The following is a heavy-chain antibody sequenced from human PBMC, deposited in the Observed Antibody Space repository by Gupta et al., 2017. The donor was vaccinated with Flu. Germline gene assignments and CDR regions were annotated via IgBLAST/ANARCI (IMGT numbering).Heavy chain of an antibody. J-gene: IGHJ4*02. V-gene: IGHV3-23*01. CDR1: GFTFSSYA. Sequence: EVQLLESGGGLVQPGGSLRLSCSASGFTFSSYAMTCVRQAPGTGLEWVSEISGSGGSTYYADSVKGRFTISRDNSKNTLYLQMNSLRAEDTAVYYCSKDQVRADCSGGSCYPYDYWGQGTLVTVSS. CDR2: ISGSGGST. D-gene: IGHD2-15*01. CDR3: SKDQVRADCSGGSCYPYDY.